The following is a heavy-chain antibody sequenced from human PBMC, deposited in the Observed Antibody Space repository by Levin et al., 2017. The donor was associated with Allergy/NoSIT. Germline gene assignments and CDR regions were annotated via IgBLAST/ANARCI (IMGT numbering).Heavy chain of an antibody. Sequence: GGSLRLSCKGSGYSFTSYWIGWVRQMPGKGLEWMGIIYPGDSDTRYSPSFQGQVTISADKSISPAYLQWSSLKASAPAMYYCARLLSSGYYYEGDYWGQGTLVTVSS. V-gene: IGHV5-51*01. CDR1: GYSFTSYW. D-gene: IGHD3-22*01. CDR2: IYPGDSDT. CDR3: ARLLSSGYYYEGDY. J-gene: IGHJ4*02.